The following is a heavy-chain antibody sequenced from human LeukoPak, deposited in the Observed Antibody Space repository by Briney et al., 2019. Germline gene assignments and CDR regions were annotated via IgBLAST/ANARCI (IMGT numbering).Heavy chain of an antibody. J-gene: IGHJ6*04. D-gene: IGHD2-2*01. CDR2: IKKDGSEK. V-gene: IGHV3-7*01. Sequence: GGPLRLLCVASGLTQCVFWMIWVPRPTGRGVEGVGNIKKDGSEKEYVDYVKGRFSIFRDNAKNSVYLQMNSLRAEDTAVYYCATFAGVVPGGLLLWGKGTTVIVSS. CDR3: ATFAGVVPGGLLL. CDR1: GLTQCVFW.